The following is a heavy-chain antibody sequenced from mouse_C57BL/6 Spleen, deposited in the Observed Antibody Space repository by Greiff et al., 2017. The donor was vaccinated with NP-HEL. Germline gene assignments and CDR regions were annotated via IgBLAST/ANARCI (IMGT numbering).Heavy chain of an antibody. J-gene: IGHJ2*01. CDR2: INPGSGGT. CDR3: ARVGAITTVVARGYFDD. V-gene: IGHV1-54*01. CDR1: GYAFTNYL. Sequence: VQLVESGAELVRPGTSVKVSCKASGYAFTNYLIEWVKQRPGQGLEWIGVINPGSGGTNYNEKFKGKATLTADKSSSTAYMQLSSLTSEDSAVYFCARVGAITTVVARGYFDDWGQGTTLTVSS. D-gene: IGHD1-1*01.